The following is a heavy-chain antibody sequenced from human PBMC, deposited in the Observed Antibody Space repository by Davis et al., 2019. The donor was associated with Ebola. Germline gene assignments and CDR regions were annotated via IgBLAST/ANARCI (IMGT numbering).Heavy chain of an antibody. CDR2: IYTGDSDT. D-gene: IGHD2-8*02. CDR3: ASLRRTITGMDDAFDI. Sequence: GESLKISCTASGSTFSSHWIGWVRQMPGKGLEWMGIIYTGDSDTRYSPSFRGQVTISAYKSIKTAFLQWSSLKASDTALYYCASLRRTITGMDDAFDIWGQGTMVTVSS. V-gene: IGHV5-51*01. J-gene: IGHJ3*02. CDR1: GSTFSSHW.